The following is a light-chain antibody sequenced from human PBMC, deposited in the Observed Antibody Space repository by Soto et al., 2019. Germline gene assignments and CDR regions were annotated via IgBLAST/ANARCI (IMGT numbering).Light chain of an antibody. J-gene: IGKJ4*01. CDR1: QGIGDT. CDR3: QRDNNWPLT. CDR2: ATS. V-gene: IGKV3-15*01. Sequence: EIVMTQSPATLSVSPGARATLSCRASQGIGDTLAWYQQKPGQTPRLLIYATSTSATGVPARFSGSRSGAEFTLTINSLQSVDVGVYYGQRDNNWPLTFGGGTKVEVK.